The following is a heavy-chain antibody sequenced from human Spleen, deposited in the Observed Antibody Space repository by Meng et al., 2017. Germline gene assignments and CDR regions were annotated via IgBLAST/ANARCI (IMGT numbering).Heavy chain of an antibody. CDR3: AVFSSGWGPFDC. CDR2: IYHLGST. CDR1: GDSISSGNW. V-gene: IGHV4-4*02. J-gene: IGHJ4*01. D-gene: IGHD6-19*01. Sequence: LQEAGPGLVKPSGTLSLTCAVSGDSISSGNWWSWVRQPPGKGLEWIGEIYHLGSTNYNPSLKSRVTISVDKSKTQFSLKVTSVTAADTAVYYCAVFSSGWGPFDCWGQGTLVTVSS.